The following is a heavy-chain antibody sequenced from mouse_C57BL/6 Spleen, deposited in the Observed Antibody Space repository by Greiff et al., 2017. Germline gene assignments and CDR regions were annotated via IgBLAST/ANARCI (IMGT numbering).Heavy chain of an antibody. CDR3: ARGYDYDVGFAY. D-gene: IGHD2-4*01. Sequence: VQLQQSGAELVRPGTSVKVSCKASGYAFTNYLIEWVKQRPGQGLEWIGVINPGSGGTNYNEKFKGKATLTEDKSSSTAYMQLSSLTSEDSAVYYCARGYDYDVGFAYWGQGTLVTVSA. CDR1: GYAFTNYL. CDR2: INPGSGGT. V-gene: IGHV1-54*01. J-gene: IGHJ3*01.